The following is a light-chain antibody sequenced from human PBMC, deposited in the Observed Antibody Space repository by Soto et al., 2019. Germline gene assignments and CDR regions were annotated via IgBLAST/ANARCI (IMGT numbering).Light chain of an antibody. CDR1: QNIASN. CDR3: QQFNNWPPIT. Sequence: ELVMTQSPATLSVSPGERATLSCRASQNIASNLAWYQQKPGQAPRLLIYSASTRATGIPARFSGSGSGTEFTLTISSLQSEDFAVYFCQQFNNWPPITFGQGTRLEIK. V-gene: IGKV3-15*01. J-gene: IGKJ5*01. CDR2: SAS.